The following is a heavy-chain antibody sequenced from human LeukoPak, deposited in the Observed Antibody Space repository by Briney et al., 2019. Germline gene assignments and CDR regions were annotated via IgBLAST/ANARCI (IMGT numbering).Heavy chain of an antibody. CDR1: GFTFSSEW. CDR2: INSDGGST. CDR3: ARDLGYNYGNFDY. Sequence: PGGSLRLSCAASGFTFSSEWMHWVRQAPGRGLVWISHINSDGGSTHYGDSVKGRFTVSRDNAKNTPYLQMSSLRAEDTAVYYCARDLGYNYGNFDYWGQGTLVTVSS. D-gene: IGHD5-18*01. V-gene: IGHV3-74*01. J-gene: IGHJ4*02.